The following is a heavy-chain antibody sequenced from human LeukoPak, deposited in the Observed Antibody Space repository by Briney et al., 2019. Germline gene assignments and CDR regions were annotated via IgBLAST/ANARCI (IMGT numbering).Heavy chain of an antibody. J-gene: IGHJ6*03. CDR2: ISAYNGNT. V-gene: IGHV1-18*01. D-gene: IGHD4-17*01. CDR1: GYTFTSYG. CDR3: ARSYYGDYYMDV. Sequence: ASVKVSCKASGYTFTSYGISWVRQAPGQGLEWMGWISAYNGNTNYAQKLQGRVTMTTDTSTSTAYMELSSLRSEDTAVYYCARSYYGDYYMDVWGKGTTVTVSS.